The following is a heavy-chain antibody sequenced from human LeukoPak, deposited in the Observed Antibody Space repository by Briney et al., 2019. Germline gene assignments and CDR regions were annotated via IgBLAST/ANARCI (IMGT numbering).Heavy chain of an antibody. Sequence: GGSLRLSCAASGFTFSTYNMNWVRQAPGKGLEWVSYISSGGSTIYYADSVKGRITISRDNAKNSLYLQMNSLRAEDTAVYYCTRDIVVVVAATYYYYYYGMDVWGQGTTVTVSS. V-gene: IGHV3-48*01. D-gene: IGHD2-15*01. CDR2: ISSGGSTI. CDR1: GFTFSTYN. CDR3: TRDIVVVVAATYYYYYYGMDV. J-gene: IGHJ6*02.